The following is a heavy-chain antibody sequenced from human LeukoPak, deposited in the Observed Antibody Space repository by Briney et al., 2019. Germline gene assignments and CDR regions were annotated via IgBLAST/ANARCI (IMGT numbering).Heavy chain of an antibody. CDR3: AKGVRDYDILTGFTLAGYFDL. V-gene: IGHV3-23*01. CDR2: ISGSGADT. CDR1: GFTFSSYP. J-gene: IGHJ2*01. D-gene: IGHD3-9*01. Sequence: GGSLRLSCAASGFTFSSYPMSWVRQAPGKGLEWVSGISGSGADTYYADSVKGRFTISRDFSKNTLSLQMSSLRADDTAVYYCAKGVRDYDILTGFTLAGYFDLWGRGTLVTVSS.